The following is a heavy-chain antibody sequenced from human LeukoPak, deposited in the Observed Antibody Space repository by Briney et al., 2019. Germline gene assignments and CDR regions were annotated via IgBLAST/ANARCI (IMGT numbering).Heavy chain of an antibody. CDR3: ATSLELLRPVGY. CDR2: ISSNGGST. CDR1: GFTFSSYT. Sequence: GGSLRLSCSASGFTFSSYTMHWVRQTPGKGLECVSTISSNGGSTFYADSVKGRFTISRDNSKNTLYLQMGSLRPEDTAVYYCATSLELLRPVGYWGQGTLVTVSS. V-gene: IGHV3-64D*06. J-gene: IGHJ4*02. D-gene: IGHD1-26*01.